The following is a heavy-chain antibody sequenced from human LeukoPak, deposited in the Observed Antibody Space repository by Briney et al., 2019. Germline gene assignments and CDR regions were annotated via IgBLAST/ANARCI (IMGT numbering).Heavy chain of an antibody. D-gene: IGHD7-27*01. V-gene: IGHV3-53*01. J-gene: IGHJ6*03. CDR1: GFTVSSNY. Sequence: GESLRLSCAASGFTVSSNYMSWVRQPPGKGLEWISVIYSGSSTYYADSVKGRFTVSRDNSKNTLYLQMNSLRAEDTAVYYCARARWGSGYYYYYMDVWGKGTTVIVSS. CDR2: IYSGSST. CDR3: ARARWGSGYYYYYMDV.